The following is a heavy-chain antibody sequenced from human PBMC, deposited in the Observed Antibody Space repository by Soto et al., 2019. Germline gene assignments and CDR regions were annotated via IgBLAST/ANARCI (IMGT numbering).Heavy chain of an antibody. Sequence: SETLSLTGAVYGGAFSAYYGSWIRQPPGKWLEGMGEVNHSGGTSDNPSLKSRVTVSVDTSKNQFSLKLTSVTAADTAVYYCDRRSIGYGSVHAHYFDYWGQGTLVTVSS. V-gene: IGHV4-34*01. CDR2: VNHSGGT. CDR1: GGAFSAYY. CDR3: DRRSIGYGSVHAHYFDY. D-gene: IGHD5-18*01. J-gene: IGHJ4*02.